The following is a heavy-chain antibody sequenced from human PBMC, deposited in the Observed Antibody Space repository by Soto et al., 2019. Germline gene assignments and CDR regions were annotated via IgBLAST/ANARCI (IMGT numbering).Heavy chain of an antibody. CDR3: ARAEYSGSFLGNWFDP. CDR2: IYHSGST. V-gene: IGHV4-38-2*02. D-gene: IGHD1-26*01. J-gene: IGHJ5*02. Sequence: SETLSLTCTVSGYSISSGYYWGWIRQPPGKGLEWIGSIYHSGSTYYNPSLKSRVTISVDTSKNQFSLKLSSVTAADTAVYYCARAEYSGSFLGNWFDPWGQGTLVTVSS. CDR1: GYSISSGYY.